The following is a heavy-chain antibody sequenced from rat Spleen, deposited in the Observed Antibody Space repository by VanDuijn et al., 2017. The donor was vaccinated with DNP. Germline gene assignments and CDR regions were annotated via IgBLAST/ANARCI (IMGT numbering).Heavy chain of an antibody. J-gene: IGHJ2*01. D-gene: IGHD1-9*01. CDR2: ISASGGST. Sequence: EVQLVESGGGLVQPGRSLKLSCAASGFIFSDYNMAWVRQAPKKGLEWVATISASGGSTYYRDSVKGRFTISRDNAKSILYLQMSSLRSEDTATYYCSRDLDYGYNYAFDYWGQGVMVTVSS. CDR3: SRDLDYGYNYAFDY. V-gene: IGHV5-7*01. CDR1: GFIFSDYN.